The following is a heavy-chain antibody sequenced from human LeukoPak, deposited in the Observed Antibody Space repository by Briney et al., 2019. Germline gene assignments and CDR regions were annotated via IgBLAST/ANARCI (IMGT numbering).Heavy chain of an antibody. D-gene: IGHD3-3*01. J-gene: IGHJ4*02. CDR3: AKHPRSDFWSGYLTGAFDF. CDR2: ISYDGSNK. CDR1: GFTFSSYG. V-gene: IGHV3-30*18. Sequence: QSGGSLRLSCAASGFTFSSYGMHWVRQAPGKGLEWVAVISYDGSNKYYADSVKGRFTISRDNSKNTLYLQMNSLRAEDTAVYYCAKHPRSDFWSGYLTGAFDFWGQGTLVTVSS.